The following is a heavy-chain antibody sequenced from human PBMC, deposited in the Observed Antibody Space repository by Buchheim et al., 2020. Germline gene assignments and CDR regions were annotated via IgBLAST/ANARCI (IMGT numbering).Heavy chain of an antibody. Sequence: QVQLVQSGAEVKEPGASVRVSCKASGYTFTSYDMNWVRQAPGQGLEWMGWMSPNSGNTGHAQKFQGRVTMTRDTSINTAYMELSSLTYDDTAVYYCTRGEWELGYWGQGTL. V-gene: IGHV1-8*01. J-gene: IGHJ4*02. CDR1: GYTFTSYD. CDR2: MSPNSGNT. D-gene: IGHD1-26*01. CDR3: TRGEWELGY.